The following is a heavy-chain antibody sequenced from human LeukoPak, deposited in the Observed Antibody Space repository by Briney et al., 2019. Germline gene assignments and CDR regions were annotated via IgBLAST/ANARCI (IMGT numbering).Heavy chain of an antibody. V-gene: IGHV4-31*03. Sequence: SETLSLTCTVSGGSMTSGGYYWSWIRQHPGKGLEWIGYIYYSGAPYYNPSLKSRVTISLDTSANQFSLRLSSVTAADTAVYYCARDIGPLYYDGSGYYGAFDIWGQGTMVTVSS. CDR2: IYYSGAP. J-gene: IGHJ3*02. D-gene: IGHD3-22*01. CDR3: ARDIGPLYYDGSGYYGAFDI. CDR1: GGSMTSGGYY.